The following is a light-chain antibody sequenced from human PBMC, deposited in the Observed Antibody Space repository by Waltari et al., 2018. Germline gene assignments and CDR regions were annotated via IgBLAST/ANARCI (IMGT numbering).Light chain of an antibody. CDR3: TSYTSSPSWV. CDR2: DVS. J-gene: IGLJ3*02. V-gene: IGLV2-14*01. CDR1: SSDVGGYKY. Sequence: QSALTQPASVSGSPGQSITISCTGTSSDVGGYKYFSWSQPQPGKAPKLMIYDVSKRPSGVSNRCSGSKSGNTASLTISGLQAEDEADYYCTSYTSSPSWVFGGGTKLTVL.